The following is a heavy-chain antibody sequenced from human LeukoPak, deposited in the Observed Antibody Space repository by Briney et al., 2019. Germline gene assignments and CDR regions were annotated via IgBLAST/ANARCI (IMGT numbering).Heavy chain of an antibody. CDR1: GYSFTSYW. Sequence: GESLKISCKGSGYSFTSYWIGWVRQMPGKGLEWMGITYPGDSDTRYSPSFQGQVTISADKSISTAYLQWSSLKASDTAMYYCARPSSGSYYGVDYWGQGTLVTVSS. D-gene: IGHD1-26*01. CDR3: ARPSSGSYYGVDY. V-gene: IGHV5-51*01. J-gene: IGHJ4*02. CDR2: TYPGDSDT.